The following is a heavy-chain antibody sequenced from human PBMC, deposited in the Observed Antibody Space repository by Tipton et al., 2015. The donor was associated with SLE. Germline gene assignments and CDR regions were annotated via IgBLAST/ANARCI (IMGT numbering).Heavy chain of an antibody. V-gene: IGHV4-38-2*01. D-gene: IGHD6-13*01. Sequence: GLVKPSETLSLTCAVSGYSISSGYYWGWIRQPPGKGLEWIGSIYHSGSTYYNPSLKSRVTISVDTSKNQLSLKLSSVTAADTAVYYCARREIAAAVYFDYWGQGTLVTVSS. J-gene: IGHJ4*02. CDR3: ARREIAAAVYFDY. CDR1: GYSISSGYY. CDR2: IYHSGST.